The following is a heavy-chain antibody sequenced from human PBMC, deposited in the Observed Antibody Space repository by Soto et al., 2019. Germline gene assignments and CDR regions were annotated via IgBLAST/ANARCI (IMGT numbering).Heavy chain of an antibody. Sequence: VQLVESGGGLVKPGGSLRLSCAASGFTFSSYSMNWVRQAPGKGLEWVSSISSSSSYIYYADSVKGRFTISRDNAKNSLYLQMNSLRAEDTAVYYCARDSASFDFWSGYYLDLDYWGQGTLVTVSS. CDR3: ARDSASFDFWSGYYLDLDY. CDR1: GFTFSSYS. CDR2: ISSSSSYI. V-gene: IGHV3-21*01. J-gene: IGHJ4*02. D-gene: IGHD3-3*01.